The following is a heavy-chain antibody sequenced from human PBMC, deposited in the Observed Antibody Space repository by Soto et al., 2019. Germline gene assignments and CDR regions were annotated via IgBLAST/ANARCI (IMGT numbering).Heavy chain of an antibody. D-gene: IGHD2-2*01. Sequence: GGSLRLSCAASGFTFSSFWMHWVRQAPGEGLVWVSRINSDGSNTNYADSVKGRFTISRDNAKNTLYLQMNSLRAEDTAVYYCARGGVPAAMSYWGQGTLVTVSS. J-gene: IGHJ4*02. CDR3: ARGGVPAAMSY. CDR2: INSDGSNT. V-gene: IGHV3-74*01. CDR1: GFTFSSFW.